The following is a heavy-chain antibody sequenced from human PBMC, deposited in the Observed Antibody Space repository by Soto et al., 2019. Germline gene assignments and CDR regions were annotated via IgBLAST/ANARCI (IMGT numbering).Heavy chain of an antibody. Sequence: QVQLVASGGGVVQPGRSLRLSCAASGFTFSSYGMHWVRQAPGKGLEWVAVISYDGSNKYYADSVKGRFTISRDNSKNTLYLQMNSLRAEDTAVYYCATGWEWPSANLASWGQGTLVTVSS. J-gene: IGHJ5*01. D-gene: IGHD1-26*01. V-gene: IGHV3-30*03. CDR2: ISYDGSNK. CDR3: ATGWEWPSANLAS. CDR1: GFTFSSYG.